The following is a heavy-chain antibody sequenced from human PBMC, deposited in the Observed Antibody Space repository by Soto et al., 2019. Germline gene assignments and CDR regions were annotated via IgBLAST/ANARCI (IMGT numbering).Heavy chain of an antibody. J-gene: IGHJ4*02. V-gene: IGHV4-59*12. CDR1: GGSISNYY. CDR2: IYYSGST. CDR3: ARWPQLEPRFDY. Sequence: PSETLSLTCTVSGGSISNYYWTWIRQPPGKGLEWIGYIYYSGSTYYNPSLKSRVTISVDTSKNQFSLKLSSVTAADTAVYYCARWPQLEPRFDYWGQGTLVTVSS. D-gene: IGHD1-1*01.